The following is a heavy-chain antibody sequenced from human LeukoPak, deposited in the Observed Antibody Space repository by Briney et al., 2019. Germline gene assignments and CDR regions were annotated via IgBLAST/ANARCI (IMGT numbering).Heavy chain of an antibody. J-gene: IGHJ3*02. Sequence: APVKVSCKASGYTFTSYGIRWVRQAPGQGLEWMGWISAYNGNTNYAQKLQGRVTITTDPSPSTAYMELRSLRSDDTAVYYCARGRGGAQGDAFDIWGQGTMVTVSS. CDR1: GYTFTSYG. CDR2: ISAYNGNT. D-gene: IGHD2-15*01. V-gene: IGHV1-18*01. CDR3: ARGRGGAQGDAFDI.